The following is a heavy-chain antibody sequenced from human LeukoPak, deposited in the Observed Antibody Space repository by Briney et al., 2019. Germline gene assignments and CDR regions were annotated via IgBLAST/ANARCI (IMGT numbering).Heavy chain of an antibody. CDR1: GFTFRSYW. Sequence: PGGALRLSCAASGFTFRSYWMSWVRKAPGKGLEWVANIKKDGSGKYYVDSVKGRFTISRDNAKNPLYLQMNSLRAEDTAVYYCAELGITMIGCVWGKGNTGTMSS. CDR2: IKKDGSGK. J-gene: IGHJ6*01. CDR3: AELGITMIGCV. V-gene: IGHV3-7*01. D-gene: IGHD3-10*02.